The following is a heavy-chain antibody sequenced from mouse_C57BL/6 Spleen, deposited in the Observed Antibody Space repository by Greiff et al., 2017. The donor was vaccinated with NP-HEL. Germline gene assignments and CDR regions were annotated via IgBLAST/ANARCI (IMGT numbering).Heavy chain of an antibody. CDR1: GYTFTSYW. Sequence: VKLQQPGTELVKPGASVKLSCKASGYTFTSYWMHWVKQRPGQGLEWIGNINPSNGGTNYNEKFKSKATLTVDKSSSTAYMQLSSLTSEDSAVYYCARYEGYSSYAMDYWGQGTSVTVSS. J-gene: IGHJ4*01. CDR3: ARYEGYSSYAMDY. V-gene: IGHV1-53*01. CDR2: INPSNGGT. D-gene: IGHD2-12*01.